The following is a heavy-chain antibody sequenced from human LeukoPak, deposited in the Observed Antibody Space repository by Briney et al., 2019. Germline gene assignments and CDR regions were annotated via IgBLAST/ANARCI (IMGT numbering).Heavy chain of an antibody. CDR2: IDYSGST. V-gene: IGHV4-59*08. Sequence: SETLSLTCTVSGGSISSYCWSWIRQPPGKGLEWIGCIDYSGSTNYNPSLKSRVTISVDTSKNQFSLKLSSVTATDTAVYYCARQIYSGGWYFFDYWGQGTLVTVSS. D-gene: IGHD6-19*01. J-gene: IGHJ4*02. CDR1: GGSISSYC. CDR3: ARQIYSGGWYFFDY.